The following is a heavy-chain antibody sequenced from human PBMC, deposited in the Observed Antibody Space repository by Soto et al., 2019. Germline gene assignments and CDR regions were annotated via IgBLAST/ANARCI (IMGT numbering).Heavy chain of an antibody. D-gene: IGHD1-26*01. CDR2: IIPIFSTA. Sequence: SVKVSCKASGGTFSSYAISWVRQAPGQGLEWMGGIIPIFSTANYAQKFQGRVTITADKSTSTAYMELSSLRSEDTAVYYCARDNKVVGATSFYYYYGMDVWGQGTTVTVSS. CDR1: GGTFSSYA. CDR3: ARDNKVVGATSFYYYYGMDV. J-gene: IGHJ6*02. V-gene: IGHV1-69*06.